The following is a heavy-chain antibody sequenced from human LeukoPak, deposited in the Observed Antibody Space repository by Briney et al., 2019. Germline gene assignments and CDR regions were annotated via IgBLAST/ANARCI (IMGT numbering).Heavy chain of an antibody. CDR3: ARVGSPIAAAGTVY. CDR2: ISGSSTII. CDR1: GFIFSNYG. V-gene: IGHV3-48*01. D-gene: IGHD6-13*01. J-gene: IGHJ4*02. Sequence: GGSLRLSCAAPGFIFSNYGMNWVRQAPGKGLEWVSYISGSSTIIYYADSVKGRFTISRDNAKSSLYLQMNSLRAEDTAVYYCARVGSPIAAAGTVYWGQGTLVTVSS.